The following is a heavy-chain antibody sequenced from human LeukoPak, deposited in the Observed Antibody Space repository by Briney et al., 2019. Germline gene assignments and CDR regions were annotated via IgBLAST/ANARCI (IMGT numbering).Heavy chain of an antibody. D-gene: IGHD2-21*02. CDR2: ISSSSSYI. CDR1: GFTFSSYS. J-gene: IGHJ4*02. Sequence: GGSLRLSCAASGFTFSSYSMNWVRQAPGKGLEWVSSISSSSSYIYYADSVKSRFTISRDNAKNSLYLQMNSLRAEDTAVYYCARNCGGDCYSSHYFDYWGQGTLVTVSS. CDR3: ARNCGGDCYSSHYFDY. V-gene: IGHV3-21*01.